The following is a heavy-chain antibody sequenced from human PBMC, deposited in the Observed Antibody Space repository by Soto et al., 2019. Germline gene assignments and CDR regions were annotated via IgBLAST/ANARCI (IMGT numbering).Heavy chain of an antibody. CDR2: IYYSGST. Sequence: LSLTCTVSGGSISSYYWSWIRQPPGKGLEWIGYIYYSGSTNYNPSLKSRVTISVDTSKNQFSLKLSSVTAADTAVYYCARGNGAWSVFDYWGQGTLVTVSS. J-gene: IGHJ4*02. D-gene: IGHD1-26*01. CDR3: ARGNGAWSVFDY. V-gene: IGHV4-59*01. CDR1: GGSISSYY.